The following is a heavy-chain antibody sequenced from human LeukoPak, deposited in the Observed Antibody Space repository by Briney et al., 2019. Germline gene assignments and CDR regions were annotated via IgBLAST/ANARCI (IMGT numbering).Heavy chain of an antibody. CDR2: INPNSGGT. D-gene: IGHD6-19*01. CDR1: GYTFTGYY. V-gene: IGHV1-2*02. CDR3: ARAIDIAVAGTFDY. Sequence: ASVKVSCKASGYTFTGYYMHWVRQAPGQGLEWMGWINPNSGGTNYAQKFQGRVTMTRDMSISTAYMELSRLRSDDTAVYYCARAIDIAVAGTFDYWGQGTLATVSS. J-gene: IGHJ4*02.